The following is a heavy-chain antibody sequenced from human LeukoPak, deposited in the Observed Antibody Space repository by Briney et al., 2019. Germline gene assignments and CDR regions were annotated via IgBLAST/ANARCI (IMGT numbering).Heavy chain of an antibody. CDR2: IYYSGRT. V-gene: IGHV4-59*12. CDR3: ASRSSIWSGYQDTLYYFDS. J-gene: IGHJ4*02. D-gene: IGHD3-3*01. CDR1: GGSISSYY. Sequence: KPSQTLSLTCTLSGGSISSYYWSWIRQPPGKRLEWIGHIYYSGRTTYNPSLKSRVTISVEPSQNQFSLKLSSVTAADTAVYYCASRSSIWSGYQDTLYYFDSWGQGTLVTVSS.